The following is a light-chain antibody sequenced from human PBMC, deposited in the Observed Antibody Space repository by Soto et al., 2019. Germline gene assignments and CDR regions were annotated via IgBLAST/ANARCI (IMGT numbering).Light chain of an antibody. J-gene: IGLJ3*02. V-gene: IGLV4-69*01. Sequence: QLVLTQSPSASASLGASVKLTCTLSSGHSSYAIAWHQQQPEKGPRYLMKVNSDGSHSKGDGIPDRFSGSSSGAERFLTISSLQSEDEADYYCQTWGTGIRLFGGGTKVTVL. CDR3: QTWGTGIRL. CDR1: SGHSSYA. CDR2: VNSDGSH.